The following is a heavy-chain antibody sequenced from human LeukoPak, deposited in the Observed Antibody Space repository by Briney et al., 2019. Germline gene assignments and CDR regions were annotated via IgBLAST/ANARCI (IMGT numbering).Heavy chain of an antibody. CDR3: AKDGRFTMAGYFDY. D-gene: IGHD3-10*01. V-gene: IGHV3-11*01. CDR1: GFTFSDYY. J-gene: IGHJ4*02. CDR2: ISSSGSTI. Sequence: GGSLRLSCAASGFTFSDYYMSWIRQAPGKGLEWVSYISSSGSTIYYADPVKGRFTISRDNAKNSLYLQMNSLRAEDTALYYCAKDGRFTMAGYFDYWGQGTLVTVSS.